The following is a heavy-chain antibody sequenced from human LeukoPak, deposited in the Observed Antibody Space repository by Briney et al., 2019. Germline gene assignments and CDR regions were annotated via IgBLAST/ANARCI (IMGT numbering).Heavy chain of an antibody. CDR3: AREGGYCSVTSCYTLGYFDL. J-gene: IGHJ2*01. D-gene: IGHD2-2*02. Sequence: GGSLRLFCAASGFTYDTYWMHWVRHAPGKGLVWVSRINSDGSSTSHADSVKGRFTISRDNAKNTLYLQMNSLRVEDTAVYYCAREGGYCSVTSCYTLGYFDLWGRGTLVTVAS. CDR1: GFTYDTYW. V-gene: IGHV3-74*01. CDR2: INSDGSST.